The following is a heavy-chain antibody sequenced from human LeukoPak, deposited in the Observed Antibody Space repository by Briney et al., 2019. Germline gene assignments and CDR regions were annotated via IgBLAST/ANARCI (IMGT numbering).Heavy chain of an antibody. J-gene: IGHJ4*02. CDR2: ISYDGSNK. Sequence: QAGGSLRLSCAASGFTFSSYGMHWVRQAPGKGLEWVAVISYDGSNKYYADSVKGRFTISRDNSKNTLYLQMNSLRAEDTAVYYCAKDSAVTYPEGPDDYWGQGTLVTVSS. V-gene: IGHV3-30*18. CDR3: AKDSAVTYPEGPDDY. CDR1: GFTFSSYG. D-gene: IGHD4-17*01.